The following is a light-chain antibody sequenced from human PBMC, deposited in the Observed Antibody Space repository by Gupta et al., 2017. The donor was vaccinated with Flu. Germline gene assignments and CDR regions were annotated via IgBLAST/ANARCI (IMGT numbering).Light chain of an antibody. CDR3: QQEDSSSFT. J-gene: IGKJ3*01. V-gene: IGKV3-20*01. CDR2: GAS. Sequence: GTRCLSPGERATRSCRARQSVRSSNLAWYKQKPGQAPRLLIYGASNRATGLPDRFSGSGSGTEFTLTINRREPEDFAVYYCQQEDSSSFTFGHGTKVDIK. CDR1: QSVRSSN.